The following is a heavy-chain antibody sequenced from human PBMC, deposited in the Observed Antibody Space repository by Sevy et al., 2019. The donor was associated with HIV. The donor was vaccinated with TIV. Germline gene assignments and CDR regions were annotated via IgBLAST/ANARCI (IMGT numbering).Heavy chain of an antibody. D-gene: IGHD4-17*01. CDR1: GFSFSSYE. J-gene: IGHJ4*02. CDR2: ISNSGTTI. Sequence: GGSLRLSCAASGFSFSSYEMNWVRQAPGKGLEWVSYISNSGTTISYSDSVRGRFTISRVNASNLLYLQMNSLSAEDTAVYFCARDLPPSATTVPHFDCWGQGTLVTVSS. CDR3: ARDLPPSATTVPHFDC. V-gene: IGHV3-48*03.